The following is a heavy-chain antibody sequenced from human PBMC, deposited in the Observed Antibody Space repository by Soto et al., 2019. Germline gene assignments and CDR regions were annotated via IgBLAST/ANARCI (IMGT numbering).Heavy chain of an antibody. D-gene: IGHD3-10*01. CDR2: INTDGSST. CDR3: AKRGVDTFGLSY. CDR1: GFTFSSFW. V-gene: IGHV3-74*01. Sequence: EVQLVESGGGLVQPGGSLRLSCAVSGFTFSSFWMHWVRQAPGEGLVWVSRINTDGSSTSYADSVKGRFTISRDNAKNKLHLQMNSLRVEDTAMYYSAKRGVDTFGLSYWSQGTLVTVSS. J-gene: IGHJ4*02.